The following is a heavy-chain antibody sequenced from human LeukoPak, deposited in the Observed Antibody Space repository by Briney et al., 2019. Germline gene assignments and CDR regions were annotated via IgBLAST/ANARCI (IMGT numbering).Heavy chain of an antibody. D-gene: IGHD3-10*01. CDR2: IYYSGST. Sequence: SETLSLTCTVSGGSISSSSYYWGWIRQPPGKGLEWIGSIYYSGSTYYNPSLKSRVTISVDTSKNQFSLKLSSVTAADTAVYYCARGQLLWFGELLMGYMDVWGKGTTVTISS. V-gene: IGHV4-39*07. J-gene: IGHJ6*03. CDR3: ARGQLLWFGELLMGYMDV. CDR1: GGSISSSSYY.